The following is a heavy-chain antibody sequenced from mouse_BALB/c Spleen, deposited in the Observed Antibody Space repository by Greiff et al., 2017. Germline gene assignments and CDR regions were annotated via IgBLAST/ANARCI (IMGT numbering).Heavy chain of an antibody. D-gene: IGHD2-3*01. CDR2: ISSGSSTI. CDR3: ARYDGYYWYFDV. J-gene: IGHJ1*01. V-gene: IGHV5-17*02. Sequence: DVQLVESGGGLVQPGGSRKLSCAASGFTFSSFGMHWVRQAPEKGLEWVAYISSGSSTIYYADTVKGRFTISRDNPKNTLFLQMTSLRSEDTAMYYCARYDGYYWYFDVWGAGTTVTVSS. CDR1: GFTFSSFG.